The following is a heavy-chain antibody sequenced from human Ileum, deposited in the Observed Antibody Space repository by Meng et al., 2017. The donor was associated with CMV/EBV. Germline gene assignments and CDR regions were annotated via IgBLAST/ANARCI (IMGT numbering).Heavy chain of an antibody. CDR1: SGSITSDGHY. V-gene: IGHV4-39*07. D-gene: IGHD1-26*01. Sequence: QLQLQESGPGLVKPSGTLSLICPVSSGSITSDGHYWGWIRQPPGKGLEWIGSIYYTGATFYNPSLKSRITVSIDTSKNQFSLNLRSMTAADTAVYYCTKDRGNYIVDFWGQGTLVTFSS. CDR3: TKDRGNYIVDF. CDR2: IYYTGAT. J-gene: IGHJ4*02.